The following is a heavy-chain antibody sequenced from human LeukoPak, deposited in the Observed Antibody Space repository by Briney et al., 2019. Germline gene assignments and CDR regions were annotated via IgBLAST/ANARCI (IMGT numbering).Heavy chain of an antibody. Sequence: PGGSLRLSCAASGFTFSSYAMHWVRQAPGKGLEWVAVISYDGSNKYYADSVKGRFTISRDNAKNSLYLQMNSLRADDTAVYYCARDPEHTAMINFDYWGQGTLVTVSS. CDR1: GFTFSSYA. CDR2: ISYDGSNK. J-gene: IGHJ4*02. D-gene: IGHD5-18*01. CDR3: ARDPEHTAMINFDY. V-gene: IGHV3-30-3*01.